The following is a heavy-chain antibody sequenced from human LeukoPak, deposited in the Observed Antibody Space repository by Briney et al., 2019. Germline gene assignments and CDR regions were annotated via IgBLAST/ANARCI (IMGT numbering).Heavy chain of an antibody. CDR1: GGSISSYY. Sequence: SETLSLTCSVSGGSISSYYWSWIRQPPGKGLEWIGYIYFSGRTNYSPSLQSRVTISVDTSKNQFSLRLNSMTTADTAVYFWARHEGDGDHFDYWGQGTLVTVSS. V-gene: IGHV4-59*08. CDR3: ARHEGDGDHFDY. CDR2: IYFSGRT. J-gene: IGHJ4*02. D-gene: IGHD2-21*02.